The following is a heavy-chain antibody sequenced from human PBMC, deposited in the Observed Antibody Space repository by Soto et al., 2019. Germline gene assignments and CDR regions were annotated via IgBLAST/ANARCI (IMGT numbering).Heavy chain of an antibody. CDR3: ARGSFGKGVTNDY. D-gene: IGHD2-8*01. CDR2: IYYDGSNK. Sequence: HVQLVESGGGVVQPGGSLRLSCAASGFSFRSYAMYWVRQRPGKGLEWVAVIYYDGSNKYYIDSVKGRFTISRDNSRDTLYLQMNSLITEDTAMFYCARGSFGKGVTNDYWGQGTQVTVSS. V-gene: IGHV3-30-3*01. CDR1: GFSFRSYA. J-gene: IGHJ4*02.